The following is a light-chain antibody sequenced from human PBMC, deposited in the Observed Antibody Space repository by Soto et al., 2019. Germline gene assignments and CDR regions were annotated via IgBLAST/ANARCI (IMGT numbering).Light chain of an antibody. J-gene: IGLJ1*01. CDR1: SSNIGSNY. Sequence: VLTKPPSASGTPGQRVTISCSGSSSNIGSNYVYWYQQLPGTAPKLLIYKNNQRPSGVPDRFSGSKSGTSASLAISGLRSEDEAAYYCAAWDDSLSGYVFGAGTKVTVL. CDR2: KNN. CDR3: AAWDDSLSGYV. V-gene: IGLV1-47*01.